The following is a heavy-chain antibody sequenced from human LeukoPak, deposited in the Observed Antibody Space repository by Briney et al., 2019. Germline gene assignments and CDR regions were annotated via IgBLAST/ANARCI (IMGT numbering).Heavy chain of an antibody. CDR1: GGTFSSYA. CDR3: GAGSGSYFEAFDI. V-gene: IGHV1-69*01. D-gene: IGHD3-10*01. J-gene: IGHJ3*02. Sequence: SVKVSCKASGGTFSSYAISWVRQAPGQGLEWMGGITPIFGTANYAQKFQGRVTITADESTSTAYMELSSLRSEDTAVYYCGAGSGSYFEAFDIWGQGTMVTVSS. CDR2: ITPIFGTA.